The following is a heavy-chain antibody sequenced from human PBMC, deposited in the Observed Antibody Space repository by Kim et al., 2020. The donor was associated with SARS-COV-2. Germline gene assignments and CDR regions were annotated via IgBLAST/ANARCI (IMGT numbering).Heavy chain of an antibody. CDR2: IKRDGSER. Sequence: GGSLRLSCVESGITSSSYWLTWVRQAPGKGLEWVANIKRDGSERYYGDSVTGRFTISRDNAKSSVFLQMNSLRSEDTAVYYCGISGIWGQGTLVTVSS. CDR3: GISGI. CDR1: GITSSSYW. J-gene: IGHJ4*02. V-gene: IGHV3-7*01.